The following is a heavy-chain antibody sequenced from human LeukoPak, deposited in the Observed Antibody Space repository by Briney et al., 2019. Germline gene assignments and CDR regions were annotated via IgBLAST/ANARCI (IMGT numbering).Heavy chain of an antibody. J-gene: IGHJ6*03. Sequence: SETLSLTCTVSGGSISSYYWSWLRQPPGKGLEWIGYIYYSGSTNYNPSLKSRVTISVDTSKNQFSLKLTSVTAADTAVYYCARTTEGYCRGRSCYSYYYYMDVWGKGTTVTVSS. D-gene: IGHD2-15*01. CDR3: ARTTEGYCRGRSCYSYYYYMDV. CDR2: IYYSGST. CDR1: GGSISSYY. V-gene: IGHV4-59*01.